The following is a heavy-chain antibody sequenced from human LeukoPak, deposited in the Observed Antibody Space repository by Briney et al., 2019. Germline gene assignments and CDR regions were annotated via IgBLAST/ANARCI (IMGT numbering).Heavy chain of an antibody. CDR3: ARVGGAAWYFDL. CDR2: IGVAGDT. D-gene: IGHD3-16*01. J-gene: IGHJ2*01. CDR1: GFSFSSCD. V-gene: IGHV3-13*01. Sequence: GGSLRLSCAASGFSFSSCDMHWVRQATGKGLEWVSAIGVAGDTYYPGSVKGRFTISRENAKNSLYLQMNSLRAGDTAVYFCARVGGAAWYFDLWGRGTLVTVSS.